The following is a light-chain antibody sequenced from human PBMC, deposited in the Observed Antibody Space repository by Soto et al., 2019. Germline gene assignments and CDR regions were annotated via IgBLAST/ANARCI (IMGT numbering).Light chain of an antibody. CDR2: DVI. CDR3: SSYTDTATPVV. Sequence: QSVLTQPASMSGSPGQSITFSCTGTSSDVGGYNSVAWYQQRPGQAPKLIIFDVISRPSGISDRFSGSKSGDTASLTISGLQPDDEADYYCSSYTDTATPVVFGGGTKLTVL. V-gene: IGLV2-14*03. J-gene: IGLJ2*01. CDR1: SSDVGGYNS.